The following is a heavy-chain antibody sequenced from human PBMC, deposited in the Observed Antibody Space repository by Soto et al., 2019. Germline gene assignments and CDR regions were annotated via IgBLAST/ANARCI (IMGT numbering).Heavy chain of an antibody. J-gene: IGHJ1*01. D-gene: IGHD4-17*01. CDR1: GFSLSTSGVG. V-gene: IGHV2-5*02. CDR3: AHSPPPSVTTSAEYFQH. Sequence: QITLKESGPTLVKPTQTLTLTCTYSGFSLSTSGVGVGWIRQPPGKALERLALIYWDDDKRYSPSLKSRLTITKATARNQVVLTRTYRDPVDTATYYCAHSPPPSVTTSAEYFQHWGQGTLVTVSS. CDR2: IYWDDDK.